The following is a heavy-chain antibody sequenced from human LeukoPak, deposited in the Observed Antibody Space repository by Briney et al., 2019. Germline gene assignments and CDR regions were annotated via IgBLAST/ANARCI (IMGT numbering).Heavy chain of an antibody. V-gene: IGHV3-7*04. D-gene: IGHD1-26*01. J-gene: IGHJ4*02. CDR3: ARVSVGATNYFDF. Sequence: GGSLRLSCAASGFTFSSYWMSWVRQAPGKGLEGVANINYDGSEKYYVDSVKGRFTISRDNARNSLYLQMNSLRAEDTAVYYCARVSVGATNYFDFWGQGTLVTVSS. CDR2: INYDGSEK. CDR1: GFTFSSYW.